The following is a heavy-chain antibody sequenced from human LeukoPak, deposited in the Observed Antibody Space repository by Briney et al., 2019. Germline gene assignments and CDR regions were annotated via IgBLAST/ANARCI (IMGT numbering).Heavy chain of an antibody. Sequence: SETLSLTCTVSGGSNSSYYWSWIRQPPGKGLEWIGYIYTSGSTNYNPSLKSRVTISVDTSKNQFSLKLSSVTAADTAVYYCARCLAYYYDSRVAFDIWGQGTMVTVSS. CDR1: GGSNSSYY. V-gene: IGHV4-4*09. CDR3: ARCLAYYYDSRVAFDI. D-gene: IGHD3-22*01. CDR2: IYTSGST. J-gene: IGHJ3*02.